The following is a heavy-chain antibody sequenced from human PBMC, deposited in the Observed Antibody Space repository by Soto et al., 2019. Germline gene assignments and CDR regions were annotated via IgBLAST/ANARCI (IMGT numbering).Heavy chain of an antibody. CDR1: GGSFSGYY. CDR3: ARGLAAAAYYYYMDV. Sequence: PSETLSLTCAVYGGSFSGYYWSWIRQPPGKGLEWIGEINHSGSTNYNPSLKSRVTISADTSKNQFSLKLSSVTAADTAVYYCARGLAAAAYYYYMDVWGKGTTVTVSS. D-gene: IGHD6-13*01. CDR2: INHSGST. J-gene: IGHJ6*03. V-gene: IGHV4-34*01.